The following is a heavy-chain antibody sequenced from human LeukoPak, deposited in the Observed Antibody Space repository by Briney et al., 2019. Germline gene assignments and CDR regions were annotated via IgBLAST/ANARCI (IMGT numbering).Heavy chain of an antibody. D-gene: IGHD4-17*01. V-gene: IGHV1-3*01. J-gene: IGHJ4*02. CDR3: AREYGDFPHFDY. CDR1: GYTFTSYG. Sequence: ASVKVSCKASGYTFTSYGISWVRQAPGQRLEWMGWINAGNGNTKYSQKFQGRVTITRDTSASTAYMELSSLRSEDTAVYYCAREYGDFPHFDYWGQGTLVTVSS. CDR2: INAGNGNT.